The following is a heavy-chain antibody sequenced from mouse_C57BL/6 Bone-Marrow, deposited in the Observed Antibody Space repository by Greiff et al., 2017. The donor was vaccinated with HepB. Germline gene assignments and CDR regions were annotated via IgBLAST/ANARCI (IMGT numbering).Heavy chain of an antibody. Sequence: QVQLQQSGAELARPGASVKLSCKASGYTFTSYGISWVKQRTGQGLEWIGEIYPRSGNTYYNEKFKGKATLTADKSSSTAYMELRSLTSEDSAVYFCARWGSITTVGARAMDYWGQGTSVTVSS. CDR2: IYPRSGNT. J-gene: IGHJ4*01. CDR3: ARWGSITTVGARAMDY. CDR1: GYTFTSYG. V-gene: IGHV1-81*01. D-gene: IGHD1-1*01.